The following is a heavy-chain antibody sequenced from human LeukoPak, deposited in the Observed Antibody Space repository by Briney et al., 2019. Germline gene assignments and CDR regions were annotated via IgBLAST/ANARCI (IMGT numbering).Heavy chain of an antibody. D-gene: IGHD3-10*01. Sequence: ASVKVPCKASGYTFTSYGITWVRQAPGQGLEWMGWISGYNGNTNYAQKFQGRVTMTTDTSTSTVYMELRSLRSDDTAVYYCARDDNYGSGQPDDWGQGALVTVCS. CDR1: GYTFTSYG. J-gene: IGHJ4*02. CDR3: ARDDNYGSGQPDD. CDR2: ISGYNGNT. V-gene: IGHV1-18*01.